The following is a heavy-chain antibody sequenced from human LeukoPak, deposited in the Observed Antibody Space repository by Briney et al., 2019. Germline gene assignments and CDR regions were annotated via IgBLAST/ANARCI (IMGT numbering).Heavy chain of an antibody. Sequence: SETLSLTCTVSGGSISSYYWSWIRQPAGKGLEWIGRIYTSGSTNYNPSLKSRVTMSVDTSKNQFSLKLSSVTAADTAVYYCARLISGTHYYYYYYMDVWGKGTTVTISS. V-gene: IGHV4-4*07. D-gene: IGHD1-26*01. CDR2: IYTSGST. CDR3: ARLISGTHYYYYYYMDV. CDR1: GGSISSYY. J-gene: IGHJ6*03.